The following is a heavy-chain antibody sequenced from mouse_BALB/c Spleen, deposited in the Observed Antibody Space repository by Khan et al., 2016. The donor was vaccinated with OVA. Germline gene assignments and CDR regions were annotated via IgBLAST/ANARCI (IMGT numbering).Heavy chain of an antibody. CDR2: ISYRGNT. J-gene: IGHJ2*02. CDR3: ARVYGGDVDY. V-gene: IGHV3-2*02. Sequence: EVQLVESGPGLVKPSQSLSLTCTVTGYSITSDYAWNWIRQFPGNKLEWMGFISYRGNTKYNPSLKSRFSITRDTSKNQFFLQLNSVTTEDTATYYCARVYGGDVDYWGQGTSLTVSS. CDR1: GYSITSDYA. D-gene: IGHD1-1*01.